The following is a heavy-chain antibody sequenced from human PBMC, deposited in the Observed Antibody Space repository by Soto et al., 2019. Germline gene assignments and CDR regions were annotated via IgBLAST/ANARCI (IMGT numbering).Heavy chain of an antibody. CDR3: ARGSDYGDSAGAFDI. D-gene: IGHD4-17*01. CDR2: INAGNGNT. J-gene: IGHJ3*02. Sequence: ASVKVSCKASGYTFTSYAMHWVRQAPGQRLEWMGWINAGNGNTKYSQKFQGRVTITRDTSASTAYMELSSLRSEDTAVYYCARGSDYGDSAGAFDIWGQGTMVTVSS. V-gene: IGHV1-3*01. CDR1: GYTFTSYA.